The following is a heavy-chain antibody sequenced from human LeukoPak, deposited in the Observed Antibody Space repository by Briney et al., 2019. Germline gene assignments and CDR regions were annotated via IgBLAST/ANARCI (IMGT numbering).Heavy chain of an antibody. CDR1: GDSISSGGYY. Sequence: SETLSLTCTVSGDSISSGGYYWSWIRQHPGKGLEWIGFIYYNGSTSYNPYLKSRVTISVNRSKSQFSLRLSSVTAADTALYYCARAVGYYGSGTSGEEWFDPWGQGTLVTVSS. V-gene: IGHV4-61*08. CDR3: ARAVGYYGSGTSGEEWFDP. CDR2: IYYNGST. D-gene: IGHD3-10*01. J-gene: IGHJ5*02.